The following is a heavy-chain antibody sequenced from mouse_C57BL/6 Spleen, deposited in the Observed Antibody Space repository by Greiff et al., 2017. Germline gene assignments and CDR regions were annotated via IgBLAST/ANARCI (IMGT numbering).Heavy chain of an antibody. CDR1: GFTFSSYG. Sequence: EVKVVESGGDLVKPGGSLKLSCAASGFTFSSYGMSWVRQTPDKRLEWVATISSGGSYTYYPDSVKGRFTISRDNAKNTLYLQMSSLKSEDTAMYYCARYYGSNAMDYWGQGTSVTVSS. D-gene: IGHD1-1*01. CDR2: ISSGGSYT. V-gene: IGHV5-6*01. J-gene: IGHJ4*01. CDR3: ARYYGSNAMDY.